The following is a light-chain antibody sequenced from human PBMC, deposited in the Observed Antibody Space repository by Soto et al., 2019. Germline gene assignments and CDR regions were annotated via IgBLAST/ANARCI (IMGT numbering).Light chain of an antibody. CDR1: QSLSGY. Sequence: EIVLTQSPATLSLSLGERATLSCRASQSLSGYLAWYQQKPGQPPRLLIYSASNRATGIPARFTGSGSGTDFTLTISRLEPEDFAVYYCQDRGNWPLFTFGGGTKVDLK. V-gene: IGKV3-11*01. J-gene: IGKJ4*01. CDR2: SAS. CDR3: QDRGNWPLFT.